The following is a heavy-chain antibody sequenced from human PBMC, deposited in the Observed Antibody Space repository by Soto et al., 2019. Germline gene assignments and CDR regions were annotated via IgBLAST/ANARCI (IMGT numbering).Heavy chain of an antibody. Sequence: GGSLRLSCAASGFTFSSYGMHWVRQAPGKGLEWVAVISYDGSNKYYADSVKGRFTISRDNSKNTLYLQMNSLRAEDTAVYYCAKDLARGSGGSCPPGGFDPWGREPWSPSPQ. J-gene: IGHJ5*02. CDR1: GFTFSSYG. D-gene: IGHD2-15*01. V-gene: IGHV3-30*18. CDR2: ISYDGSNK. CDR3: AKDLARGSGGSCPPGGFDP.